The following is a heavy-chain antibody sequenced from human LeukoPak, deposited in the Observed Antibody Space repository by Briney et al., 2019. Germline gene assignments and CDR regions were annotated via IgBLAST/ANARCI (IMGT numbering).Heavy chain of an antibody. CDR3: ARAGYFDWLWDIDY. D-gene: IGHD3-9*01. J-gene: IGHJ4*02. Sequence: ASVTVSCKASGYTFTVYYMHWVRQAPGQGLELMGWINPNSGGTNYAQKFQGRVTMTRDTSISTAYMELSRLRSDDTAVYYCARAGYFDWLWDIDYWGQGTLVTVSS. CDR2: INPNSGGT. CDR1: GYTFTVYY. V-gene: IGHV1-2*02.